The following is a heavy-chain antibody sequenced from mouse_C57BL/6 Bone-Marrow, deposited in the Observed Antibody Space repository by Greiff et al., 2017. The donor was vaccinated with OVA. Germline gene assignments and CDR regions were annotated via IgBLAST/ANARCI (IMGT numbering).Heavy chain of an antibody. CDR3: ARGGSKAY. J-gene: IGHJ3*01. V-gene: IGHV1-82*01. CDR2: IYPGDGDT. Sequence: VQLQQSGPELVKPGASVKISCKASGYAFSSSWLNWVKQRPGKGLEWIGRIYPGDGDTNYNGKFKGKATLTADKSSSTAYMQLSSLTSEDSAVYFCARGGSKAYWGQGTLVTVSA. CDR1: GYAFSSSW. D-gene: IGHD1-1*01.